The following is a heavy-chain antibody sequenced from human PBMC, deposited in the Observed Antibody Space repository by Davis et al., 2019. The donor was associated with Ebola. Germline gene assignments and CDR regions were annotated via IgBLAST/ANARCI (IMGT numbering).Heavy chain of an antibody. D-gene: IGHD5-24*01. Sequence: GESLKISCAASGFTFSYAWMSWVRQAPGKGLEWVGRIKSKTDGGTTDYAAPVKGRFSISRDDLKNTLYLQMNSLKTEDTAVYYCARRLRDWSFFDYWGQGTLVTVSS. V-gene: IGHV3-15*01. CDR3: ARRLRDWSFFDY. CDR2: IKSKTDGGTT. J-gene: IGHJ4*02. CDR1: GFTFSYAW.